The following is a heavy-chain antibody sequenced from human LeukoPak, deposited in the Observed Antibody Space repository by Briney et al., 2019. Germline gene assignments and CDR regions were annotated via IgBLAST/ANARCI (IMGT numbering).Heavy chain of an antibody. Sequence: GGSLRLSCAASGFTFSSYSMHWVRQAPGKGLEWVAMISYDESNQYYVDSVKGRFTISRDNSKKSLYLQMNGLRPDDTALYYCAREGAIVGNAFDLWGLGTMVIVSS. CDR2: ISYDESNQ. CDR3: AREGAIVGNAFDL. V-gene: IGHV3-30*19. J-gene: IGHJ3*01. CDR1: GFTFSSYS. D-gene: IGHD3-16*02.